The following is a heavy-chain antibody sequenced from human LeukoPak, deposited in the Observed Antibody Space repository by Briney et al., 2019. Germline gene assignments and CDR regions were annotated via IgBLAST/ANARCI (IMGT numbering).Heavy chain of an antibody. J-gene: IGHJ4*02. CDR2: IYHSGST. D-gene: IGHD3-22*01. CDR3: ASSLYYYDSSGFNFDY. CDR1: GYSISSGYY. V-gene: IGHV4-38-2*01. Sequence: PSETLSLTCAVSGYSISSGYYWGWIRQPPGKGLEWIGSIYHSGSTYYNPSLKSRVTISVDTSKSQFSLKLSSVTAADTAVYYCASSLYYYDSSGFNFDYWGQGTLVTVSS.